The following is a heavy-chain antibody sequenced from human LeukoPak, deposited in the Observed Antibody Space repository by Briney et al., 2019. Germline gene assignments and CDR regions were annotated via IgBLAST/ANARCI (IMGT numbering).Heavy chain of an antibody. J-gene: IGHJ4*02. Sequence: ASVKVSCKASGYTFTSYSISWVRQAPGQGLEWMGWISAYNGNTIYAQKVKGRVTMTTGTSTSTAYMELRSLKSGDTPVYYCARASYCSGGSCYSDYWGQGTLVTVSS. CDR3: ARASYCSGGSCYSDY. CDR1: GYTFTSYS. V-gene: IGHV1-18*01. CDR2: ISAYNGNT. D-gene: IGHD2-15*01.